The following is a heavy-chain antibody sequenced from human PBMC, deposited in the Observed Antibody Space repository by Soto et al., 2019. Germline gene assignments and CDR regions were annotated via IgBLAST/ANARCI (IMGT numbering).Heavy chain of an antibody. Sequence: GGSLRLSCAASRFSFSNYAMSWVRQAPGKGLEWVAAISRSGDTTYYADSVKGRFTISRDNSRNTLSLQMNGLRVEDTALYYCAKDWEHGDHPRCLGYWAEGTLVTVSS. J-gene: IGHJ4*02. CDR2: ISRSGDTT. V-gene: IGHV3-23*01. CDR3: AKDWEHGDHPRCLGY. D-gene: IGHD1-26*01. CDR1: RFSFSNYA.